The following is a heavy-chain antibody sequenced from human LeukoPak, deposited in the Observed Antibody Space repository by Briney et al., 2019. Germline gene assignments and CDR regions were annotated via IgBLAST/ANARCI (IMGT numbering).Heavy chain of an antibody. CDR3: AKSLPLTMIVVVTNYFDY. CDR1: GFTLSSYA. CDR2: ISGSGGST. J-gene: IGHJ4*02. Sequence: TGGSLRLSCAASGFTLSSYAMSWVRQAPGKGLEWVSAISGSGGSTYYADSVKGRFTISRDNSKNTLYLQMNSLRAEDTAVYYCAKSLPLTMIVVVTNYFDYWGQGTLVTVSS. D-gene: IGHD3-22*01. V-gene: IGHV3-23*01.